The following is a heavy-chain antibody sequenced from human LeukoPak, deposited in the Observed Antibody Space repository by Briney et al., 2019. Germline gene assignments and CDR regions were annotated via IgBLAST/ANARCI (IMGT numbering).Heavy chain of an antibody. CDR2: ISSSGSTI. J-gene: IGHJ6*03. V-gene: IGHV3-48*03. CDR1: GFTFSSYE. D-gene: IGHD3-10*01. CDR3: ARVYYGSGSLHYYYYMDV. Sequence: PGGSLRLSCAASGFTFSSYEMNWVRQAPGKGLEWVSYISSSGSTIYYADSVKGRFTISRDNAKNTLYLQMNSLRVDDTAVYYCARVYYGSGSLHYYYYMDVWGKGTTVTISS.